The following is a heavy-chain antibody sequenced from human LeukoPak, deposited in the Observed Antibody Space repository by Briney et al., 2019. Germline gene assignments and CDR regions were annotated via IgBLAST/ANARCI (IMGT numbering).Heavy chain of an antibody. D-gene: IGHD3-10*01. V-gene: IGHV3-48*03. CDR3: ARFGGNDAFDI. Sequence: GGSLRLSCAASGFTFSSYEMNWVRQAPGKGLEWVSYISSSGSTIYYADSVKGRFTISRDNAKNSLYLQMNSLRAEDTAVYYCARFGGNDAFDIWGQGTMVTVSS. CDR2: ISSSGSTI. J-gene: IGHJ3*02. CDR1: GFTFSSYE.